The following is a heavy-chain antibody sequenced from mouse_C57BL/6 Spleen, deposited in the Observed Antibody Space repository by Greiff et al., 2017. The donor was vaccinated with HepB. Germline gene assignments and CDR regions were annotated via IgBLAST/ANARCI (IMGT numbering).Heavy chain of an antibody. CDR3: ASPNYYGPAYFDY. J-gene: IGHJ2*01. Sequence: QVQLKQPGAELVKPGASVKLSCKASGYTFTSYWMHWVKQRPGQGLEWIGMIHPNSGSTNYNEKFKSKATLTVDKSSSTAYMQLSSLTSEDSAVYYCASPNYYGPAYFDYWGQGTTLTVSS. CDR1: GYTFTSYW. CDR2: IHPNSGST. D-gene: IGHD1-1*01. V-gene: IGHV1-64*01.